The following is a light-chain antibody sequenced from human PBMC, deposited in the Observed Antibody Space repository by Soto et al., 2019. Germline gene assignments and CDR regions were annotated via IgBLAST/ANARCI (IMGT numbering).Light chain of an antibody. CDR2: GAS. Sequence: MMITHSPSTLSVSPVERVTLSFMTSHSVNSHVAWYQQKPGQAPRLLLYGASTRATGIPVRFSGSGFGKEFTLTISSLQSEDFAVYYCKQYKNWPLFGQGTRLEIK. CDR1: HSVNSH. CDR3: KQYKNWPL. V-gene: IGKV3-15*01. J-gene: IGKJ5*01.